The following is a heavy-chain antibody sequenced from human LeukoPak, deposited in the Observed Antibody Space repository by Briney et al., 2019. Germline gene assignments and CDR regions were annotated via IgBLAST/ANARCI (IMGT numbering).Heavy chain of an antibody. V-gene: IGHV3-7*01. CDR3: ARRVIAARPRAFNI. CDR1: GFTFSSYW. CDR2: IKQDGSEK. Sequence: PGGSLRLSCAASGFTFSSYWMSWVRQAPGKGLEWVANIKQDGSEKYYVDSVKGRFTIPRDNAKNSLYLQMNSLRAEDTAVYYCARRVIAARPRAFNIWGQGTMVTVSS. D-gene: IGHD6-6*01. J-gene: IGHJ3*02.